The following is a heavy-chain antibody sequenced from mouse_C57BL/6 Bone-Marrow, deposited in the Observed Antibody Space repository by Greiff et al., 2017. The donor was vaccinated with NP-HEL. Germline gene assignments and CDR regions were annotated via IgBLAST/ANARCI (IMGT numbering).Heavy chain of an antibody. V-gene: IGHV1-52*01. Sequence: QVQLQQPGAELVRPGSSVKLSCKASGYTFTSYWMHWVKQRPIQGLEWIGNIDPSDSETHYNQKFKDKATLTVDKSSSTAYMQLSSLTSEDSAVYYCARSRYYGSPAWFAYWGKGPLVTVSA. CDR2: IDPSDSET. J-gene: IGHJ3*01. D-gene: IGHD1-1*01. CDR3: ARSRYYGSPAWFAY. CDR1: GYTFTSYW.